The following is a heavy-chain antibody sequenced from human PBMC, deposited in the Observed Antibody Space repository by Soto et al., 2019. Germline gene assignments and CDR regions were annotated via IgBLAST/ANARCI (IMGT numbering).Heavy chain of an antibody. CDR3: ARVFRDFWSGYYYPSFEY. Sequence: PSETLSLTCTVSGGSISSGGYYWSWIRQHPGKGLEWIGYIYYSGSTYYNPSLKSRVTISVDTSKNQFSLKLSSVTAADTAVYYCARVFRDFWSGYYYPSFEYWGQGTLVTVSS. D-gene: IGHD3-3*01. J-gene: IGHJ4*02. CDR2: IYYSGST. V-gene: IGHV4-31*03. CDR1: GGSISSGGYY.